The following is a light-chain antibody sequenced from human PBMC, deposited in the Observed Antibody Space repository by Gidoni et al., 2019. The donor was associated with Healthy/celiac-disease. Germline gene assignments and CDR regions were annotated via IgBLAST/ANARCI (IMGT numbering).Light chain of an antibody. CDR3: QQRSNWPT. Sequence: EIVLSQSPATLSLSPGVRATLSCRASQSVSSYLAWYQQKPGQAPRLLIYAASNRATGIPTRFSSGGSGEDFTLTISSLEPEDFAVYYCQQRSNWPTFGQGTRLEIK. CDR1: QSVSSY. V-gene: IGKV3-11*01. CDR2: AAS. J-gene: IGKJ5*01.